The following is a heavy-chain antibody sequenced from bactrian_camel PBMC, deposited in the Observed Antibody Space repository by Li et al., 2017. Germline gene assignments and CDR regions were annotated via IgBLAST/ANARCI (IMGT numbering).Heavy chain of an antibody. J-gene: IGHJ4*01. D-gene: IGHD6*01. CDR1: GDELRPAC. Sequence: HVQLVESGGASVQPGGSLRLSCAVSGDELRPACMAWFRQIPGNEREAVAMLYSGGETTYFDDSVKERFVISRDNATNTVYLQMNSLKPEDTGTYYCAKSLASALNGTGRSPGTQVTVS. CDR2: LYSGGETT. V-gene: IGHV3S54*01.